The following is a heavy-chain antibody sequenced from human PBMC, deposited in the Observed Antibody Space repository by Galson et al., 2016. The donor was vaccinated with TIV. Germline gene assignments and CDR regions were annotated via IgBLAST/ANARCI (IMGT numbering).Heavy chain of an antibody. D-gene: IGHD3-10*01. V-gene: IGHV5-51*01. Sequence: QSGAEVKKPGESLKISCKGSGYSFTTYWIGWVRQMPGKGLEWMGIIYPGDSDTRYSPSFRGQVTISADKSISTAYLQWSGLKASDTAMYYCARQDYYGSGTFKATDYSFYYGMDGWGQGTTVLVSS. CDR2: IYPGDSDT. CDR1: GYSFTTYW. J-gene: IGHJ6*02. CDR3: ARQDYYGSGTFKATDYSFYYGMDG.